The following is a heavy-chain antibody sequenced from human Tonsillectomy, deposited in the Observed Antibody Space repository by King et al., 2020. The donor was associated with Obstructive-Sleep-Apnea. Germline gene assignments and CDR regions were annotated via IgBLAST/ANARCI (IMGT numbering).Heavy chain of an antibody. Sequence: VQLVESGGGLVQPGGSLRRSCAASGITFSSYSMNWVRQGPGEGGEWGSFNSRSTSNIYYADSVKGRFTISTDNAKKSLYLQMNSLRAEDTAVYFCATGGPDAFDFWGRGTMVTVSS. CDR1: GITFSSYS. J-gene: IGHJ3*01. CDR3: ATGGPDAFDF. V-gene: IGHV3-48*04. D-gene: IGHD3-16*01. CDR2: NSRSTSNI.